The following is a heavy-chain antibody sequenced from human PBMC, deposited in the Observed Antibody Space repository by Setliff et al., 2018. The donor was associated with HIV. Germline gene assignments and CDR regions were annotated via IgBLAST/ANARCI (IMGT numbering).Heavy chain of an antibody. CDR3: VRGSGVGATAGDH. CDR1: GFTVTSHY. CDR2: LYSGGTI. J-gene: IGHJ4*02. V-gene: IGHV3-66*01. Sequence: GESLKISCAVSGFTVTSHYMTWVRQAPGKGLEWVSILYSGGTIHYADSVKGRLTLSRDNSRNTLFLQMSSLRVDDTAVYYCVRGSGVGATAGDHWGQGTLVTVSS. D-gene: IGHD1-26*01.